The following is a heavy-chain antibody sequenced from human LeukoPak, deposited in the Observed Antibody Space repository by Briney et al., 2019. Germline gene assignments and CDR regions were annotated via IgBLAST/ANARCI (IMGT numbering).Heavy chain of an antibody. Sequence: ASVKVSCKASGYTFTSYDINWVRQATGQGLEWMGWMNPNSGNTGYAQKLQGRVTMTTDTSTSTAYMELRSLRSDDTAVYYCATTVPPHDYWGQGTLVTVSS. J-gene: IGHJ4*02. CDR2: MNPNSGNT. CDR3: ATTVPPHDY. V-gene: IGHV1-8*01. CDR1: GYTFTSYD.